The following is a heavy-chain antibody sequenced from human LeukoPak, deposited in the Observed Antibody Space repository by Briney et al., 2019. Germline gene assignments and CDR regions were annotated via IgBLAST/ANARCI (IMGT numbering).Heavy chain of an antibody. V-gene: IGHV1-69*05. CDR2: IIPIFGTA. Sequence: SVKVSCKASGGTFSSYAISWVRQAPGQGLEWMGRIIPIFGTANYAQKFQGRVTITTDESTSTAYMELSSLRSEDTAVYYCARDTYSSSWYVPSYLDHWGQGTLVTVSS. CDR1: GGTFSSYA. CDR3: ARDTYSSSWYVPSYLDH. D-gene: IGHD6-13*01. J-gene: IGHJ4*02.